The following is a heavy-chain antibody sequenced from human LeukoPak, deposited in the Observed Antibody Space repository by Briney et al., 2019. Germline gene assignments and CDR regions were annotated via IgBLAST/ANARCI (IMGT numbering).Heavy chain of an antibody. J-gene: IGHJ4*02. V-gene: IGHV4-59*08. CDR3: ARGTYDILTGYSFDY. CDR1: GGSISSYY. CDR2: IYYSGST. D-gene: IGHD3-9*01. Sequence: PSETLSLTCTVSGGSISSYYWSWIWQPPGKGLEWIGYIYYSGSTNYNPSLKSRVTISVDTSKNQFSLKLSSVTAADTAVYYCARGTYDILTGYSFDYWGQGTLVTVSS.